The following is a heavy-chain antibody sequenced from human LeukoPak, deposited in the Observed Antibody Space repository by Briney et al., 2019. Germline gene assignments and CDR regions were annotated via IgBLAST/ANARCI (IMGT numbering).Heavy chain of an antibody. J-gene: IGHJ4*02. Sequence: PSETLSLTCTVSGVSISSSNSYWGWIRQPPGKGLEWIGSIYYTGNTYYNASLKSRVTISIDTSKNQISLRLTSVTATDTAMYYCARQTGSGLFTLPGGQGTLVTVSS. CDR1: GVSISSSNSY. CDR3: ARQTGSGLFTLP. D-gene: IGHD3/OR15-3a*01. CDR2: IYYTGNT. V-gene: IGHV4-39*01.